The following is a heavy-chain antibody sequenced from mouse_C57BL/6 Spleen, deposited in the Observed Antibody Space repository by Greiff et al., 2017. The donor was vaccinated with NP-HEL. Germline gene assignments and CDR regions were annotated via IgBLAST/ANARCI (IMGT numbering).Heavy chain of an antibody. CDR3: ARDGSSGYAMDY. J-gene: IGHJ4*01. D-gene: IGHD3-2*02. CDR2: IYPGDGDT. Sequence: VKLMESGPELVKPGASVKISCKASGYAFSSSWMNWVKQRPGKGLEWIGRIYPGDGDTNYNGKFKGKATLTADKSSSTAYMQLSSLTSEDSAVYFCARDGSSGYAMDYWGQGTSVTVSS. V-gene: IGHV1-82*01. CDR1: GYAFSSSW.